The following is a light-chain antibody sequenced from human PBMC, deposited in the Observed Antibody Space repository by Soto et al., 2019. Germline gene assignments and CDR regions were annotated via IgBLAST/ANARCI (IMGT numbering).Light chain of an antibody. CDR2: DVT. CDR3: SSYSRSTTHVV. V-gene: IGLV2-14*03. J-gene: IGLJ2*01. CDR1: SSDIGGFNY. Sequence: QSALTQPASVSGSPGRSVTISCTGTSSDIGGFNYVSWYQHLPGRAPKLIIYDVTNRPSGISYRFSASKSGGTASLTISGLQAEDEAYYYCSSYSRSTTHVVFGGGTQVTVL.